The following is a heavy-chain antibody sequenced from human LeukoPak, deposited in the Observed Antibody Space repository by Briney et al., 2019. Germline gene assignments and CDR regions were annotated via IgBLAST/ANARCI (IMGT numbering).Heavy chain of an antibody. V-gene: IGHV4-39*02. CDR2: IYYSGNT. CDR3: AGEDYFDSSGYASWRFDI. D-gene: IGHD3-22*01. CDR1: GVSISSSNSY. Sequence: SETLSLTCTVSGVSISSSNSYWGWIRQPPGKGLEWIGSIYYSGNTYYNASLKSQVSISIDTSKNRFSLKLTSVTTADTAVYYCAGEDYFDSSGYASWRFDIWGQGTMVTVSS. J-gene: IGHJ3*02.